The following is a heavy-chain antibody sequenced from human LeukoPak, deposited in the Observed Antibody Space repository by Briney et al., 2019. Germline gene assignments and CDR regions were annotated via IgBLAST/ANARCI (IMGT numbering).Heavy chain of an antibody. V-gene: IGHV3-48*01. D-gene: IGHD5-12*01. CDR2: ISSSSSNI. J-gene: IGHJ4*02. CDR1: GFTFSTYS. CDR3: TRSMVATVGGDY. Sequence: GGSLRLSCAASGFTFSTYSMNWVRQAPGKGLEWVSYISSSSSNIYYADSVKGRFTISRDNTKNSLYLQMNSLRAEDTAVYYCTRSMVATVGGDYWGQGTLVTVSS.